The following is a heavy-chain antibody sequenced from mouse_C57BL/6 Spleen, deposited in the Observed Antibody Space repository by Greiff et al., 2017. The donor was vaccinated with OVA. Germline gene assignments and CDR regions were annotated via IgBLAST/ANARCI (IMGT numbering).Heavy chain of an antibody. J-gene: IGHJ1*03. V-gene: IGHV5-9-1*02. CDR2: ISSGGDYI. D-gene: IGHD1-3*01. CDR3: TRESSSYWYFDV. CDR1: GFTFSSYA. Sequence: EVQLMQSGAGLVKPGGSLKLSCAASGFTFSSYAMSWVRQTPEKRLEWVAYISSGGDYIYYADTVKGRFTISRDNARNTLYLQMSSLKSEDTAMYYCTRESSSYWYFDVWGTGTTVTVSS.